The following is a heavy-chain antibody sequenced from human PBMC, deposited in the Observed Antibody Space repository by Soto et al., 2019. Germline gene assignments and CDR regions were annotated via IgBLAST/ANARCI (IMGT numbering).Heavy chain of an antibody. J-gene: IGHJ5*02. CDR1: GGSISSYY. CDR3: ARQDYYDSSGDWFDP. Sequence: SETLSLTCTVSGGSISSYYWSWIRQPPGKGLEWIGYIYYSGSTNYNPSLKTRVTISVDTSKNQFSLKLSSVTAADTAVYYCARQDYYDSSGDWFDPWGQGTLVTVSS. D-gene: IGHD3-22*01. V-gene: IGHV4-59*01. CDR2: IYYSGST.